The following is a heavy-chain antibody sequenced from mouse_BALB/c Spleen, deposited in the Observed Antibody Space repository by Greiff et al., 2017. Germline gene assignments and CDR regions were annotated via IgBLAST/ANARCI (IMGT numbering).Heavy chain of an antibody. CDR1: GYAFSSYW. D-gene: IGHD1-1*01. V-gene: IGHV1-80*01. Sequence: QVHVKQSGAELVRPGSSVKLSCTASGYAFSSYWMNWVKQRPGQGLEWIGQIYPGDGDTNYNGKFKGKATLTEDKTSSTAYMQLSSLTSEDTAVYFSAREGSSYFDYWGQGTTLTVSS. CDR3: AREGSSYFDY. CDR2: IYPGDGDT. J-gene: IGHJ2*01.